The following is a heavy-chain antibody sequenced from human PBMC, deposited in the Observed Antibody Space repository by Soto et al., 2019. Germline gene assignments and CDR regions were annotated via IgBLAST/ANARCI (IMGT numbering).Heavy chain of an antibody. Sequence: QVQLQESGPGLVKPSETLSLTCTVSGGSINNYYWSWIRQPPGKGLEWIGFIFYNGRTDYNPSLESRVTISLATSKSQFSLKLNSVAAADTAVYYCARALDSSAAPFDFWGQGTLVTVSS. D-gene: IGHD2-2*01. J-gene: IGHJ4*02. CDR1: GGSINNYY. V-gene: IGHV4-59*01. CDR3: ARALDSSAAPFDF. CDR2: IFYNGRT.